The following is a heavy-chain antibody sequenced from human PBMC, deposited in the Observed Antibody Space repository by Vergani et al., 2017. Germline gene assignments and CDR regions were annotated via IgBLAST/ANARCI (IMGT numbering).Heavy chain of an antibody. CDR2: IDPSDSYT. CDR1: GYSFTSYW. V-gene: IGHV5-10-1*01. Sequence: EVQLVQSGAEVKKPGESLRISCKGSGYSFTSYWISWVRQMPGKGLEWMGRIDPSDSYTNYSPSFQGHVTISAEKSISTAYLQWSSLKASDTAMYYCARRALTEAYSSGIDYWGQGTLVTVSS. J-gene: IGHJ4*02. D-gene: IGHD6-19*01. CDR3: ARRALTEAYSSGIDY.